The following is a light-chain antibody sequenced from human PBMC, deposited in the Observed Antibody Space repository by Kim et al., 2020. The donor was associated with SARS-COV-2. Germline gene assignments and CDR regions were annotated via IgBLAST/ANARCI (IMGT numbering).Light chain of an antibody. V-gene: IGKV4-1*01. Sequence: SATINCKSSQSVLYSSNNKNYLAWYQQKQGQPPKLLIYWASTRESGVPDRFSGSGSGTDFTLTISSLQAEDVAVYYCQQYYSTPRSFGQGTKLEI. CDR1: QSVLYSSNNKNY. J-gene: IGKJ2*03. CDR3: QQYYSTPRS. CDR2: WAS.